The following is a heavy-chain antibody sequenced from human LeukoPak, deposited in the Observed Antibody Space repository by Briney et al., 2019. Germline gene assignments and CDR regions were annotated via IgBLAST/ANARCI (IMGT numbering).Heavy chain of an antibody. V-gene: IGHV4-39*01. CDR2: IYYSGST. CDR3: ARQPSHCSGGSCYLSSWFDP. J-gene: IGHJ5*02. D-gene: IGHD2-15*01. CDR1: GGSISSSSYY. Sequence: SETLSLTCTVSGGSISSSSYYWGWIRQPPGKGLEWIGSIYYSGSTYYNPSLKSRVTISVDTSKNQFSLKLSSVTASDTAVYYCARQPSHCSGGSCYLSSWFDPWGQGTLVSVSS.